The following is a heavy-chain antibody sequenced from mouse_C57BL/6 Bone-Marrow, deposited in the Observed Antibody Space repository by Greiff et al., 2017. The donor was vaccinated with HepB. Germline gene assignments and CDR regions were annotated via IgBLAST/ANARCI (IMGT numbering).Heavy chain of an antibody. V-gene: IGHV7-1*01. CDR2: SRNKANDYTT. Sequence: EVQWVESGGGLVQSGRSLRLSCATSGFTFSDFYMEWVRQAPGKGLEWIAASRNKANDYTTEYSASVKGRFIVSRDTSQSILYLQMNALRAEDTAIYYCARDAYYGSFAYWGQGTLVTVSA. D-gene: IGHD1-1*01. J-gene: IGHJ3*01. CDR3: ARDAYYGSFAY. CDR1: GFTFSDFY.